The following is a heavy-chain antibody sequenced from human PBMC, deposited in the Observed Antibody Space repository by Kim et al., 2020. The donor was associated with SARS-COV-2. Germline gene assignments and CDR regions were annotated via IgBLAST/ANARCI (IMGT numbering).Heavy chain of an antibody. CDR2: INSDESSI. Sequence: GGSLRLSCAASGFTLSAYWIHWVRQAPGKGLVWVSHINSDESSITYADSVKGRFTLSRDNAKNTLFLQMNRLRAEDTAVYFCARVGSTSYAFDIWGQGTMVTVS. CDR3: ARVGSTSYAFDI. D-gene: IGHD2-2*01. CDR1: GFTLSAYW. J-gene: IGHJ3*02. V-gene: IGHV3-74*03.